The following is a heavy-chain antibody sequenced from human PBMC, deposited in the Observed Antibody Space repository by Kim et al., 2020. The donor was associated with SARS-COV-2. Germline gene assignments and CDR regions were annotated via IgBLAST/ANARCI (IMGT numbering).Heavy chain of an antibody. D-gene: IGHD6-19*01. CDR1: GGSISSYY. CDR3: ARDEKLSQYSSGWYHYYYGMDV. V-gene: IGHV4-59*01. CDR2: INYSGST. J-gene: IGHJ6*02. Sequence: SETLSLTCTVSGGSISSYYWSWIRQPPGKGLKWIGYINYSGSTNYNPSLKSRVTISVDTSKNQFSLKLSSVTAADTAVYYCARDEKLSQYSSGWYHYYYGMDVWGQGTTVTVSS.